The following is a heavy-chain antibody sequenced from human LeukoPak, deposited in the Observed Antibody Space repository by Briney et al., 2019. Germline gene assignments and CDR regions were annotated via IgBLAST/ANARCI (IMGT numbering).Heavy chain of an antibody. D-gene: IGHD3-22*01. CDR2: TYPGDSDT. J-gene: IGHJ4*02. CDR3: ARLIRWDRNDTSGFDY. CDR1: GYSFTNYW. Sequence: PGESLKIACKGSGYSFTNYWIGWVRQMPGKGLEWMGITYPGDSDTRYSPSFQGQVTISADKSISTAYLQWSSLKASDTAMYHCARLIRWDRNDTSGFDYWGQGTLVTVSS. V-gene: IGHV5-51*01.